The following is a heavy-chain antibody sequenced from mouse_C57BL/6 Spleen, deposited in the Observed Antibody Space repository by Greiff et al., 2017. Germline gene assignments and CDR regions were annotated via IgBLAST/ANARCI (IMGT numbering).Heavy chain of an antibody. Sequence: EVQLQQSGAELVRPGASVKLSCTASGFNIKDDYMHWVKQRPEQGLEWIGWIDPENGDTEYASKFQGKATITADTSSNTAYLQLSSLTSEDTAVDYCTTSSATVAAEGFDYWGQGTMLTVSA. CDR2: IDPENGDT. CDR1: GFNIKDDY. CDR3: TTSSATVAAEGFDY. D-gene: IGHD1-1*01. J-gene: IGHJ2*01. V-gene: IGHV14-4*01.